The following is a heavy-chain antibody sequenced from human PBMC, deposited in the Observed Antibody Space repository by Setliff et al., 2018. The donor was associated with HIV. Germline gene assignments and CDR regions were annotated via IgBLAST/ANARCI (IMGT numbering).Heavy chain of an antibody. J-gene: IGHJ4*02. CDR3: ARDRLTYYFDY. CDR2: IYTSGST. V-gene: IGHV4-61*02. D-gene: IGHD3-22*01. Sequence: SETLSLTCTVSGGSISSGSYYWSWIRQPAGKGLEWIGRIYTSGSTNYNPSLKSRVTISVDTSKNQFSLKLSSVTAADTAVYYCARDRLTYYFDYWGQGILVTVSS. CDR1: GGSISSGSYY.